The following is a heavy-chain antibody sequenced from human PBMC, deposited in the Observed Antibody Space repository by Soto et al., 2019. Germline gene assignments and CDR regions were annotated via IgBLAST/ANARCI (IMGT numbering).Heavy chain of an antibody. CDR3: ARDPSRRSPPDY. J-gene: IGHJ4*02. CDR2: ISSTSAYT. CDR1: GFDFSDYY. V-gene: IGHV3-11*05. Sequence: ESGGGLVKPGGSVRLSCVAAGFDFSDYYMTWFRQAPGKAPEWVSSISSTSAYTKYADSVKGRFTISRDNAKNSVYLQMDSLRGEDTAVYYCARDPSRRSPPDYWGQGTLVTVSS.